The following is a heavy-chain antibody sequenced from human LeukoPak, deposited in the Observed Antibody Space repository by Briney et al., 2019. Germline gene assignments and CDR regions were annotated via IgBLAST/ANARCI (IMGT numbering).Heavy chain of an antibody. D-gene: IGHD6-19*01. CDR1: GYSFTSYW. Sequence: GESLKISCQCSGYSFTSYWIGWVRHMPGKCLEWMGIIYPGDSDTRYSPSFQGQVTISADKSISTAYLQWSSLKASDTAMYYCAGSVPNSSGGVDYWGQGTLVTVSS. CDR2: IYPGDSDT. J-gene: IGHJ4*02. CDR3: AGSVPNSSGGVDY. V-gene: IGHV5-51*01.